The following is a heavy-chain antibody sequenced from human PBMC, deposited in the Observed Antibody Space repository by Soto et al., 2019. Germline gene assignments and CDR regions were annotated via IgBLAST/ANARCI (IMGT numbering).Heavy chain of an antibody. CDR3: ARQGYYYYYYMDV. CDR1: GGSISNYY. J-gene: IGHJ6*03. CDR2: IYYSGST. Sequence: SETLSLTCTVSGGSISNYYWSWIRQPPGKGLEWIGYIYYSGSTNCNPSLKSRVTISVDTSKNQFSLKPSSVTAADTAVYYCARQGYYYYYYMDVWGKGTTVTVS. V-gene: IGHV4-59*08.